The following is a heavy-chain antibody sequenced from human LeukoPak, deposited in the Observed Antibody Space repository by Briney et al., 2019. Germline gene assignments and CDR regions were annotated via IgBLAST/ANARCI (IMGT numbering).Heavy chain of an antibody. D-gene: IGHD5-12*01. CDR2: ISYDGSNK. V-gene: IGHV3-30*18. CDR1: GFTFSSYG. J-gene: IGHJ4*02. CDR3: AKDEVNSGYDSYFDY. Sequence: GGSLRLSCAASGFTFSSYGMHWVRQAPGKGLEWVAVISYDGSNKYYADSVKGRFTISRDNSKNTLYLQMNSLRAEDTAVYYCAKDEVNSGYDSYFDYWGQGTLVTVSS.